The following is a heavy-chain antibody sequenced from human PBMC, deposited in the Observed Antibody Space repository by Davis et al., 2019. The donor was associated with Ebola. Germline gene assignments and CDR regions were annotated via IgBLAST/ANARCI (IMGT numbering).Heavy chain of an antibody. CDR2: ISSSGSTI. CDR3: AKGGTTIAVAGSDY. CDR1: GFTFSDYY. Sequence: GESLKISCAASGFTFSDYYMSWIRQAPGKGLEWVSYISSSGSTIYYADSVKGRFTISRDNAKNSLYLQMNSLRAEDTAVYYCAKGGTTIAVAGSDYWGQGTLVTVSS. D-gene: IGHD6-19*01. J-gene: IGHJ4*02. V-gene: IGHV3-11*01.